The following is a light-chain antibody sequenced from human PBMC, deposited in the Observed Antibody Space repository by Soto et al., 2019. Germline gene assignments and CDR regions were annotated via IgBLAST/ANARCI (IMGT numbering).Light chain of an antibody. CDR1: QSVSTY. CDR3: QQRSNWPPT. V-gene: IGKV3-11*01. J-gene: IGKJ2*01. Sequence: EILLTQSPATLSLSSGGRATLSCRASQSVSTYLAWYQQKPGQAPRLLIYDASNRATGIPARFSCSGSGTDFTLTISSLDPEDFAVYYCQQRSNWPPTFGQGTKVDIK. CDR2: DAS.